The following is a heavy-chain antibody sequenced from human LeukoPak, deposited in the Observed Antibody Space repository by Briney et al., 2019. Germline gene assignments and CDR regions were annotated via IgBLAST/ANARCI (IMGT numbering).Heavy chain of an antibody. D-gene: IGHD6-13*01. Sequence: KPSETLSLTCAVSGYSISSGYYWGWIRQPPGKGVEWIGSIYHSGSTYYNPSLKSRVTISVDTSKNQFSLKLSSVTAADTAVYYCAGGNGYSRKQTVYYFDYWGQGTLVTVSS. CDR3: AGGNGYSRKQTVYYFDY. V-gene: IGHV4-38-2*01. CDR1: GYSISSGYY. CDR2: IYHSGST. J-gene: IGHJ4*02.